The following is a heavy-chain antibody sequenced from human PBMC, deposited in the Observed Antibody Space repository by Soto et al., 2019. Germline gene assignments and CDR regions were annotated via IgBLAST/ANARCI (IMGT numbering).Heavy chain of an antibody. D-gene: IGHD3-10*01. CDR2: IYGSGSA. CDR3: ARGYFRTASSY. CDR1: GGSISSYY. Sequence: SETLSLTCTVSGGSISSYYWSWIRQPAGKGLELIGCIYGSGSASYNPSLKSRVAMSLDTSKNQFSLKLSSVTAADTALYYCARGYFRTASSYWGQGTTVTVSS. J-gene: IGHJ6*02. V-gene: IGHV4-4*07.